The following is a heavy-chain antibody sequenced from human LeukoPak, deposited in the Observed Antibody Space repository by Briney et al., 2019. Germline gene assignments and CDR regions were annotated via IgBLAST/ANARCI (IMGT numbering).Heavy chain of an antibody. CDR3: AKEGFSWNHRPRDEGFDF. D-gene: IGHD1-1*01. CDR1: GFTFDTYA. Sequence: GGSLRLSCAASGFTFDTYAMNWVRQAPRKGLEWVSHISGSGETTFYADTVQGRFTISRDNTNNTLYLRMNSLRADDTARYYCAKEGFSWNHRPRDEGFDFWGQGNVVTVSA. J-gene: IGHJ4*02. CDR2: ISGSGETT. V-gene: IGHV3-23*01.